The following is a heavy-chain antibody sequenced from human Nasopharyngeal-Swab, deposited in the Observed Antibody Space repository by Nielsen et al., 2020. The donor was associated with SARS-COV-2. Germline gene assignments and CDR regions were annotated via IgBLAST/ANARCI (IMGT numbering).Heavy chain of an antibody. CDR2: IYYSGST. J-gene: IGHJ5*02. D-gene: IGHD3-10*01. V-gene: IGHV4-39*01. CDR3: ARRSRSRGFLLDP. Sequence: RQAPGKGLEWIGSIYYSGSTYYNPSLKSRVTISVDTSKNQFSLKLSSVTAADTAVYYCARRSRSRGFLLDPWGQGTLVTVSS.